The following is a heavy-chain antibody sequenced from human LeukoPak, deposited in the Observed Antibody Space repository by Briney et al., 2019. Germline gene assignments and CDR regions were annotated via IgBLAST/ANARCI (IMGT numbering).Heavy chain of an antibody. V-gene: IGHV5-51*01. J-gene: IGHJ4*02. CDR1: GYSFTSYW. CDR3: ARPSYYYDSSGYLPDYFDY. D-gene: IGHD3-22*01. Sequence: GESLQISCKGSGYSFTSYWIGWVRQMPGKGLEWMGIIYPGDSDTRYSPSFQGQVTISADKSISTAYLQWSSLKASDTAMYYCARPSYYYDSSGYLPDYFDYWGQGTLVTVSS. CDR2: IYPGDSDT.